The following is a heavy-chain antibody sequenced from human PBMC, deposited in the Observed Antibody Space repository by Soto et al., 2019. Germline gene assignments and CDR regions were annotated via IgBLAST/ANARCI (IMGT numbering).Heavy chain of an antibody. Sequence: EVQLLESGGGLVQPGGSLRLSCAASGLPFSSHAMSWVRQAPGKGLEWVSSISISGGNTYYAASVRGRFTISRDNSKNTLYLHMNSLTAEDTAIYYCANEIRPNDYWGQGTLVTVSS. CDR1: GLPFSSHA. CDR2: ISISGGNT. D-gene: IGHD4-17*01. V-gene: IGHV3-23*01. J-gene: IGHJ4*02. CDR3: ANEIRPNDY.